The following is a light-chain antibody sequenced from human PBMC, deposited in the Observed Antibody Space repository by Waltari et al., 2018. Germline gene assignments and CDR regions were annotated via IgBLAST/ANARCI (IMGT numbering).Light chain of an antibody. CDR2: DVS. Sequence: QSALTQPRSVSGSPGQSVTISCTGTSSDVGGYNYVSWYQQHPGKAPKLMIYDVSKRPSGVPNRFPGSKSGNTASLTISGLQAEDEADYYCCSYAGSYTFEGVFGGGTKLTVL. V-gene: IGLV2-11*01. CDR1: SSDVGGYNY. CDR3: CSYAGSYTFEGV. J-gene: IGLJ2*01.